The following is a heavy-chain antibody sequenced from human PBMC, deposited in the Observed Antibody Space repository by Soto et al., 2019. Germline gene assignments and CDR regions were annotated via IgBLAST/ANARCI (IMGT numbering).Heavy chain of an antibody. CDR1: GYTFTSYG. J-gene: IGHJ5*02. D-gene: IGHD1-26*01. CDR2: ISAYNGNT. CDR3: ARVRTYLSGSDNCFDP. Sequence: QVQLVQSGAEVKKPGASVKVSCKASGYTFTSYGISWVRQAPGQGLERMGWISAYNGNTNYAEKLQGRVTMTTDTPTSTAYRELSSLRSDDTAVYYCARVRTYLSGSDNCFDPWGQGTLGTVSS. V-gene: IGHV1-18*01.